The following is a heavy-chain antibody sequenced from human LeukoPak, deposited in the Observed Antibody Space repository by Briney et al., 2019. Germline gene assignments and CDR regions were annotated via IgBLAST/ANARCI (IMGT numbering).Heavy chain of an antibody. D-gene: IGHD5-24*01. CDR1: GFTFNNYA. Sequence: PGGSLRLSCAASGFTFNNYAMSWVRQAPGKGLEWVSAISGTGGSTYYADSVRGLFTISRDIFKNTLYLQMNSLRAEDTAVYHCVKSAGKDGYRDVFDIWGQGTVVTVSS. CDR2: ISGTGGST. J-gene: IGHJ3*02. CDR3: VKSAGKDGYRDVFDI. V-gene: IGHV3-23*01.